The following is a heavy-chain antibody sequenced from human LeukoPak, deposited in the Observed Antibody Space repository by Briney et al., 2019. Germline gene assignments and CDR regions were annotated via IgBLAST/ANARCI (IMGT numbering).Heavy chain of an antibody. V-gene: IGHV3-30*18. D-gene: IGHD3-22*01. CDR3: AKDAVYGYDSSGYFHY. J-gene: IGHJ4*02. Sequence: GGSLRLSCAASGFTFSSYGMHWVRRAPGKGLEGGAFISYDGSNKYYADSVKGRFTISRDNSKNTLYLQMNSLRAEDTAVYYCAKDAVYGYDSSGYFHYWGQGTLVTVSS. CDR1: GFTFSSYG. CDR2: ISYDGSNK.